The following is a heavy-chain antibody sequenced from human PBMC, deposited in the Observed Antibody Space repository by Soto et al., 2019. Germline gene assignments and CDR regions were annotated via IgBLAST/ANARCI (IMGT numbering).Heavy chain of an antibody. V-gene: IGHV1-69*06. Sequence: SVKVPCKASGGTFSSYAISWVRQAPGQGLEWMGGIIPIFGTANYAQKFQGRVTITADKSTSTAYMELSSLRSEDTAVYYCASSLRFLEWVYYGMDVWGQGTTVTVSS. CDR3: ASSLRFLEWVYYGMDV. J-gene: IGHJ6*02. D-gene: IGHD3-3*01. CDR2: IIPIFGTA. CDR1: GGTFSSYA.